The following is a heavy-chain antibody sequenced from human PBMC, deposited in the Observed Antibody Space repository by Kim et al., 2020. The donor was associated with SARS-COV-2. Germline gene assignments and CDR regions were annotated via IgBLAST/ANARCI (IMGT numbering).Heavy chain of an antibody. V-gene: IGHV3-23*01. J-gene: IGHJ4*02. D-gene: IGHD3-3*01. CDR2: ST. Sequence: STYDADSVKGRFTISRDNSKNTLYLQMNSLRAEDTAVYYCAKIYDLGFDYWGQGTLVTVSS. CDR3: AKIYDLGFDY.